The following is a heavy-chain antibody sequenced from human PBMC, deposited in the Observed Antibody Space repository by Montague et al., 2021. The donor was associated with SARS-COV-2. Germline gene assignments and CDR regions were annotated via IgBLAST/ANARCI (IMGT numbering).Heavy chain of an antibody. J-gene: IGHJ6*02. CDR1: GDSVSSNSAT. CDR3: TSGREGNYNVMDV. Sequence: CAISGDSVSSNSATWNWVRRSPSRGLEWLGRTYYRSKWDNDYAVSVRGRVTINPDTSKNQISLQLNSVTPEDTAIYYCTSGREGNYNVMDVWGQGTTVTVSS. V-gene: IGHV6-1*01. CDR2: TYYRSKWDN. D-gene: IGHD1-1*01.